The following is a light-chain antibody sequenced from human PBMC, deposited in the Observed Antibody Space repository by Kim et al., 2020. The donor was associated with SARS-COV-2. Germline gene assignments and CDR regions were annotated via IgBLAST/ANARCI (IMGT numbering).Light chain of an antibody. CDR2: LNSDGSH. V-gene: IGLV4-69*01. CDR1: SGHSSYA. Sequence: LGASVKLTCTLSSGHSSYAIAWHQQQPEKGPRYLMKLNSDGSHSKGDGIPDRFSGSSSGAERYLTISSLQSKDEADYYCQTWGTGVFGGGTQLTVL. CDR3: QTWGTGV. J-gene: IGLJ3*02.